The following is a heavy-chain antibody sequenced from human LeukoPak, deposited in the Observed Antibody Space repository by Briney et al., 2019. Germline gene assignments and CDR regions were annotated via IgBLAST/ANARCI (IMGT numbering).Heavy chain of an antibody. V-gene: IGHV3-30-3*01. CDR1: GFTFSSYA. Sequence: PGRSLRLSCAASGFTFSSYAMHWVRQAPGKGLEWVAVISYDGSNKYYADSVKGRFTISRDNSKNTLYLQINSLRAEDTAVYYCARGVYPDYWGQGTLVTVSS. J-gene: IGHJ4*02. D-gene: IGHD2-8*01. CDR2: ISYDGSNK. CDR3: ARGVYPDY.